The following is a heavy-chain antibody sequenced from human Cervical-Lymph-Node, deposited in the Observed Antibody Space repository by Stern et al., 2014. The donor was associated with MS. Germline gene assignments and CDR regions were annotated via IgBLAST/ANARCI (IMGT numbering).Heavy chain of an antibody. CDR3: ARDSGNWFFDL. Sequence: EVQLVESGGGLVQPGGSLRLSCVASGFTFSRYAMTWVRQAPGEGLQWVSTINVSGGSTYYADSVRGRFTISRDKSKNTLYLQMNSLRAEDTAIYYCARDSGNWFFDLWGRGTLVTVSS. J-gene: IGHJ2*01. CDR2: INVSGGST. CDR1: GFTFSRYA. V-gene: IGHV3-23*04. D-gene: IGHD3-10*01.